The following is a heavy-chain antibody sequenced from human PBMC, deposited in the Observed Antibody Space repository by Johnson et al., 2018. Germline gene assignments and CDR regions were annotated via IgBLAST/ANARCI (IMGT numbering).Heavy chain of an antibody. CDR2: ISYDGNDK. J-gene: IGHJ6*03. Sequence: VQLLESGGGVVQPGRSLRLSCAASGFSFNIYGMHWVRQAPGKGLEWVASISYDGNDKYYADSVKGRFTISRDNSKNHVYLQLTTLTPEDTAWAYFAKKPPPGIQLWATHRNYYYFYMDVWGKGTTVTVSS. V-gene: IGHV3-30*18. D-gene: IGHD5-18*01. CDR1: GFSFNIYG. CDR3: AKKPPPGIQLWATHRNYYYFYMDV.